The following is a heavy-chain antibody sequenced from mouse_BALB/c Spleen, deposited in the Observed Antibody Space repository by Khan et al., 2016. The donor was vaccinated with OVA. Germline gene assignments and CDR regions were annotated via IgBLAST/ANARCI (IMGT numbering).Heavy chain of an antibody. V-gene: IGHV1S135*01. CDR2: IDPFSGGT. Sequence: VQLKESGPELVKPGASVKISCKASGYSFTTYYIHWVIQSHGKSLEWIGYIDPFSGGTTYNQKFKGKATLTVDKSSSTAHIHLSNLTSEDSAVFYWTRHGYVAWFTYWGQGTLVTVSS. CDR3: TRHGYVAWFTY. D-gene: IGHD2-2*01. CDR1: GYSFTTYY. J-gene: IGHJ3*01.